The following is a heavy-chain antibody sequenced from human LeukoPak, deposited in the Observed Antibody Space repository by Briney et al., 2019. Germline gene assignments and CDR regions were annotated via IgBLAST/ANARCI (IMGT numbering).Heavy chain of an antibody. CDR1: GFTFSSYS. CDR2: ISTSSNTI. V-gene: IGHV3-48*01. D-gene: IGHD3-22*01. J-gene: IGHJ4*02. CDR3: AREGGAYYYDSSGPD. Sequence: GGSLRLSCAASGFTFSSYSMNWVRQAPGKGLEWVSYISTSSNTIYYADSLKGRFTISRDNSKNTLYLQMNSLRAEDTAVYYCAREGGAYYYDSSGPDWGQGTQVTVSS.